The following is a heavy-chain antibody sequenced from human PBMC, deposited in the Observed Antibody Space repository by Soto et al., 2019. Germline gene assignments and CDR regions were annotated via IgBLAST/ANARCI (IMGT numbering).Heavy chain of an antibody. D-gene: IGHD3-3*01. V-gene: IGHV1-69*13. J-gene: IGHJ6*02. CDR3: ARDRGLFTIFGVVTYGMDV. CDR1: GGTFSSYA. Sequence: SVKVSCKASGGTFSSYAISWVRQAPGQGLEWMGGIIPIFGTANYAQKFQGRVTITADESTSTVYMELSSLRSEDTAVYYCARDRGLFTIFGVVTYGMDVWGQGTTVTVSS. CDR2: IIPIFGTA.